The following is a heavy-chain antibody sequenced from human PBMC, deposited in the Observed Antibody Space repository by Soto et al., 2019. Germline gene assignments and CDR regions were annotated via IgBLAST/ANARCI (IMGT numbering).Heavy chain of an antibody. Sequence: EVQLVESGGGLVQPGRSLRLSCAASGFTFDDYAMHWVRQAPGKGLEWVSGISWYSGSIGYADSVKGRFTISRDNAKNSLYLQMNSLRAEDTALYYCAKDGVDIVATITGAGWNYFDYWGQGTLVTVSS. CDR3: AKDGVDIVATITGAGWNYFDY. CDR2: ISWYSGSI. CDR1: GFTFDDYA. V-gene: IGHV3-9*01. D-gene: IGHD5-12*01. J-gene: IGHJ4*02.